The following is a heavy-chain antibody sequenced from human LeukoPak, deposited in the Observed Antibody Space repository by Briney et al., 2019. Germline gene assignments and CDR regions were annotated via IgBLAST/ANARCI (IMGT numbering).Heavy chain of an antibody. CDR1: GFTVSSNS. Sequence: GGSLRLSCTVSGFTVSSNSMSWVRQAPGKGLEWVSFIYSDNTHYSDSVKGRFTISRDNSKNTLYLQMNSLRAEDTAVYYCAKGSYYDSSGYYYYFDYWGQGTLVTVSS. D-gene: IGHD3-22*01. V-gene: IGHV3-66*03. CDR2: IYSDNT. CDR3: AKGSYYDSSGYYYYFDY. J-gene: IGHJ4*02.